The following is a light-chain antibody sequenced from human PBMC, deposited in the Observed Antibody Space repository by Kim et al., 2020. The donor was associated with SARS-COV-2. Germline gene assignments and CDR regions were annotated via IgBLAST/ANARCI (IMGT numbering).Light chain of an antibody. CDR2: DAS. CDR1: QSVSNY. J-gene: IGKJ2*01. V-gene: IGKV3-11*01. Sequence: SLSPVDSATLSFSASQSVSNYLAWYQHKTGQAPRLLIYDASNSASGIPARFSGSGSGTDFTLTISSLDPEDFAVYFCQHRRTCSYIFGHRIKLEI. CDR3: QHRRTCSYI.